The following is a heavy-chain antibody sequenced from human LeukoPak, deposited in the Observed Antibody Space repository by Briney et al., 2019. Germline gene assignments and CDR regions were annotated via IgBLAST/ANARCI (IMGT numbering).Heavy chain of an antibody. V-gene: IGHV4-4*02. CDR1: GGSVSDTNW. CDR3: AREGGPYRPLDY. Sequence: PSGTLSLTCGVSGGSVSDTNWWTWFRQPPGKGLEWIGEVNLQGSTNYNPSLKSRVAISVDKSENHISLKLTSVTAADTAVYYCAREGGPYRPLDYSGQGTLVTVAS. J-gene: IGHJ4*02. CDR2: VNLQGST.